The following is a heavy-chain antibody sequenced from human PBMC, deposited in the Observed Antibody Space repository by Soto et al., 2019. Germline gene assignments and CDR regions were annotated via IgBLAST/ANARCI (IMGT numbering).Heavy chain of an antibody. V-gene: IGHV1-69*02. CDR2: IIPILGIA. Sequence: QVQLVQSGAEVKKPGSSVKVSCKASGGTFSSYTISWVRQAPGQGLEWMGRIIPILGIANYAQKFQGRVTITADKSTSTAYMELSSLRSEDTAVYYCARVGGNYGSGSYLDYWGQGTLVTVSS. CDR3: ARVGGNYGSGSYLDY. CDR1: GGTFSSYT. D-gene: IGHD3-10*01. J-gene: IGHJ4*02.